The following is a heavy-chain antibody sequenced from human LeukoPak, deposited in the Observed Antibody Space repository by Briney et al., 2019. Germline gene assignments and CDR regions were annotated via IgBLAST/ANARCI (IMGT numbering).Heavy chain of an antibody. D-gene: IGHD1-1*01. CDR2: INHSGST. V-gene: IGHV4-34*01. CDR1: GGSFSGYY. J-gene: IGHJ5*02. CDR3: ARQKVWTTGTTRGFWFDP. Sequence: SETLSLTCAVYGGSFSGYYWSWIRQPPGKGLEWIGEINHSGSTNYNPSLKSRVTISVDTSKNQFSLKLSSVTAADTAVYYCARQKVWTTGTTRGFWFDPWGQGTLVTVSS.